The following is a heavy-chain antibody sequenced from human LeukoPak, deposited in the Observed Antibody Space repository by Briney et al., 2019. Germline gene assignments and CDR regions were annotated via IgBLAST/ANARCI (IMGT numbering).Heavy chain of an antibody. D-gene: IGHD6-13*01. CDR2: IYSGGST. V-gene: IGHV3-66*01. Sequence: GGSLRLSCAASGFTVSINYMSWVRQAPGKGLEWVSVIYSGGSTYYADSVKGRFTISRDNSKNTLYLQMNSLRDEDTAVYYCARAPFPYSSSFNWFDPWGQGTLVTVSS. CDR3: ARAPFPYSSSFNWFDP. CDR1: GFTVSINY. J-gene: IGHJ5*02.